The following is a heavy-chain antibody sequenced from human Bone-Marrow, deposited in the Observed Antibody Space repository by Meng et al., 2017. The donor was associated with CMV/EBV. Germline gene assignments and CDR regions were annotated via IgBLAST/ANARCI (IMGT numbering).Heavy chain of an antibody. V-gene: IGHV3-7*01. CDR1: GFTFSRYW. D-gene: IGHD4-17*01. CDR2: IKQDGNEK. CDR3: ARDIYGEDGDYGRDDAFDI. J-gene: IGHJ3*02. Sequence: GESLKISCAASGFTFSRYWMSWVRQAPGKGLEWVANIKQDGNEKYYMDSVKGRFTISRDNAKNSLYLQMNSLRAEDTAVYYCARDIYGEDGDYGRDDAFDIWGQGTMVTVSS.